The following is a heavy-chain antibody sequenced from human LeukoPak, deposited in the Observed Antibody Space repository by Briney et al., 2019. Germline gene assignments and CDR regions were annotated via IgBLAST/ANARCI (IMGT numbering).Heavy chain of an antibody. J-gene: IGHJ6*02. CDR1: GFTFSSYA. Sequence: PGGSLRLFCAASGFTFSSYAMSWVRQAPGKGLEWVSAISGSGGSTYYADSVKGRFTISRDNSKNTLYLQMNSLRAEDTAVYYCAKFRQYSSSWEDYYYYGMDVWGQGTTVTVSS. CDR2: ISGSGGST. V-gene: IGHV3-23*01. D-gene: IGHD6-13*01. CDR3: AKFRQYSSSWEDYYYYGMDV.